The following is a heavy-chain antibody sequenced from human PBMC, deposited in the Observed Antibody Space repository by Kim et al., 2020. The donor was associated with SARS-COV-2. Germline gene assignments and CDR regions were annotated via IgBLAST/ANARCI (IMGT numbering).Heavy chain of an antibody. D-gene: IGHD3-22*01. V-gene: IGHV4-39*02. J-gene: IGHJ6*01. CDR1: GGSISSSSYY. CDR3: ARDPFLTMIVVAQGYYSGMDV. CDR2: IYYSGST. Sequence: SETLSLTCTVSGGSISSSSYYWGWIRQPPGKGLEWIGSIYYSGSTYYNPSLKSRVTISVDTSKNQFSLKLSSVTAADTAVYYCARDPFLTMIVVAQGYYSGMDVSGPRNTGSVSS.